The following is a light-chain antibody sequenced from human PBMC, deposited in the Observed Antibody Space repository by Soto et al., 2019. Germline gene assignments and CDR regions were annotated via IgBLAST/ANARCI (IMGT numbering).Light chain of an antibody. CDR2: GAS. CDR3: QQYATSPTT. V-gene: IGKV3-20*01. J-gene: IGKJ1*01. CDR1: QSVSSSY. Sequence: ENVLTQSPGTLSLSPGARVPLSWRASQSVSSSYLAWYQHKPGQAPRFLIYGASTRATGIPDRFSGSGSGTDFTLTISRLEPEDFAVYYCQQYATSPTTFGQGTKVDIK.